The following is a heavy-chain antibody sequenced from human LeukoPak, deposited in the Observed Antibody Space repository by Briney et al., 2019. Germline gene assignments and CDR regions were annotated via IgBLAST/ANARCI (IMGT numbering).Heavy chain of an antibody. CDR1: GFTFRTYA. Sequence: GGSLRLSCAVSGFTFRTYAMSWVRQAPGKGLEWVSGISGSGDTTYCVDSVKGRFTISRDNSKNTLYLQMSSLRGEDTAVYYCAKGCGAYSYFMDVWDQGTTVTVSS. D-gene: IGHD2-21*01. CDR3: AKGCGAYSYFMDV. CDR2: ISGSGDTT. J-gene: IGHJ6*02. V-gene: IGHV3-23*01.